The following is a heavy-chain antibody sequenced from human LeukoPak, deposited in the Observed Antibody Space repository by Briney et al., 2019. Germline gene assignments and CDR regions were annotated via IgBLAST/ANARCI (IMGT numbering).Heavy chain of an antibody. J-gene: IGHJ4*02. CDR2: INPNSGNT. D-gene: IGHD3-10*01. V-gene: IGHV1-18*04. CDR1: GYTFTGYY. CDR3: ARVLLYGSGSYHDY. Sequence: ASVKVSCKASGYTFTGYYMHWVRQAPGQGLEWMGWINPNSGNTNYAQKLQGRVTMTTDTSTSTAYMELRSLRSDDTAVYYCARVLLYGSGSYHDYWGQGTLVTVSS.